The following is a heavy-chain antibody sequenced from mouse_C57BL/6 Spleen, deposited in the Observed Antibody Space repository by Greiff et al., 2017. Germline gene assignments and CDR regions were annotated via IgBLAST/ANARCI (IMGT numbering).Heavy chain of an antibody. D-gene: IGHD2-1*01. Sequence: QVQLQQSGAELVRPGTSVKVSCKASGYAFTNYLIEWVKQRPGQGLEWIGVINPGSGGTNYNEKFKGKATLTADKSSSTAYMQLSSLTSEDSAVYFCARLGDGTGRGVAYWGQGTLVTVSA. V-gene: IGHV1-54*01. J-gene: IGHJ3*01. CDR2: INPGSGGT. CDR3: ARLGDGTGRGVAY. CDR1: GYAFTNYL.